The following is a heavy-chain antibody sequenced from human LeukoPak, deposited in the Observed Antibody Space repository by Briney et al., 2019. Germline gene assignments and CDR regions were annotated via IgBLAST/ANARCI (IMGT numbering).Heavy chain of an antibody. V-gene: IGHV3-21*01. CDR1: EFTFSSYS. CDR2: ISSSSYI. CDR3: AREWELLGYYYYGMDV. Sequence: GGSLRLSCAASEFTFSSYSMNWVRQAPGKGLEWVSSISSSSYIYYADSVKGRFTISRDNAKNSLYLQMNSLRAEDTAVYYCAREWELLGYYYYGMDVWGQGTTVTVSS. D-gene: IGHD1-26*01. J-gene: IGHJ6*02.